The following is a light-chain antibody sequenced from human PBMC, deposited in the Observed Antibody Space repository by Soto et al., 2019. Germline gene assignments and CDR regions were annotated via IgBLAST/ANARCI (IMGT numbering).Light chain of an antibody. CDR1: QSVSSSY. J-gene: IGKJ1*01. V-gene: IGKV3-20*01. CDR2: GAS. Sequence: EIVLTQSPGTLSLSPGERATLSCRASQSVSSSYLAWYQQKPGQAPRLLIYGASSRATGIPDRVGGSGSGTDFTLTISRLEPEDFALYYCQQYGPSPWTFGQGTKVEIK. CDR3: QQYGPSPWT.